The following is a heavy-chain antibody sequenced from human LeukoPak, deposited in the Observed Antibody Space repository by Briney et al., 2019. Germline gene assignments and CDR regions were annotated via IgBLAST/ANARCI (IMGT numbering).Heavy chain of an antibody. J-gene: IGHJ4*02. CDR1: GYTFTGYY. Sequence: GASVKVSCKASGYTFTGYYMHWVRQAPGQGLEWMGWINPNSGGTNYAQKFQGRVTMTRDTSISTAYMELSRLRSDDTAVYYCARDPGSSWSTTDYWGQGALVTVSS. CDR2: INPNSGGT. D-gene: IGHD6-13*01. V-gene: IGHV1-2*02. CDR3: ARDPGSSWSTTDY.